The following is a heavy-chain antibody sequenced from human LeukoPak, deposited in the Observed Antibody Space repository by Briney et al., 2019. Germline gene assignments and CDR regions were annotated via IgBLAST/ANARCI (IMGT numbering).Heavy chain of an antibody. CDR1: GYTFTGYY. D-gene: IGHD3-3*01. Sequence: ASVRVSCKASGYTFTGYYMHWVRQAPGQGREGRGWINPKSGGRNYAEKSEGRVTMNRDTSIRRAYMEVSRLTSDDTAVYSCAILLFGVVTPFAYWGQGTLVTLSS. CDR2: INPKSGGR. CDR3: AILLFGVVTPFAY. J-gene: IGHJ4*02. V-gene: IGHV1-2*02.